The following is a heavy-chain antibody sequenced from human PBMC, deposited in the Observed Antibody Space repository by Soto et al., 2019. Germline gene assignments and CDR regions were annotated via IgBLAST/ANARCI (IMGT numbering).Heavy chain of an antibody. J-gene: IGHJ4*02. CDR1: VFTFSTYA. CDR2: ISGSGDST. CDR3: AKDSFINLRGYDSY. D-gene: IGHD5-12*01. Sequence: GWSLRLSCASSVFTFSTYAMIWVRQAPGKGLEWVSAISGSGDSTYYADSVKGRFTISRDNSKNTLYLQMSSLRAEDTAIYYCAKDSFINLRGYDSYWGQGTLVTAS. V-gene: IGHV3-23*01.